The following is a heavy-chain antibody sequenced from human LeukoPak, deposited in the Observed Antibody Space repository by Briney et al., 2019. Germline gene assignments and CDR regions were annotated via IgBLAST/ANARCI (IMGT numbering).Heavy chain of an antibody. V-gene: IGHV3-48*01. D-gene: IGHD6-6*01. Sequence: PGGSLRLSCAASGFTFSSYSMNWVRQAPGKGLEWVSYISSSSSTIYYADSVKGRFTISRDNAKNSLYLQMNSLRAEDTAVYYCARGAAARPMNWFDPWGQGTLVTVSS. CDR2: ISSSSSTI. CDR3: ARGAAARPMNWFDP. CDR1: GFTFSSYS. J-gene: IGHJ5*02.